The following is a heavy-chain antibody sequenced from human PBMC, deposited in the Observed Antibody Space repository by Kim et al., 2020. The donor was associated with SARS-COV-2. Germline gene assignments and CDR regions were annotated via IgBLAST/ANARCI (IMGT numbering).Heavy chain of an antibody. CDR3: ARDRLAVTDSPIFFDH. J-gene: IGHJ4*02. CDR2: ISTSSGNT. D-gene: IGHD6-19*01. V-gene: IGHV1-18*01. CDR1: GYSFPSYG. Sequence: ASVKVSCKAFGYSFPSYGISWLRHVPGRGLQWMAWISTSSGNTDYAQQFQGRVTVTTDTRTSTAYMELRSLRSDDTAVYYCARDRLAVTDSPIFFDHWGQGSLLTVPS.